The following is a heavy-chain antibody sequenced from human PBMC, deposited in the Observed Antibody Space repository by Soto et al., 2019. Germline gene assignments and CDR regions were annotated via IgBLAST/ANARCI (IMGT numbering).Heavy chain of an antibody. CDR3: AKDSITIFGVVIPSPYYYYGMDV. Sequence: GGSLRLSCAASGFTFSSYAMSWVRQAPGKGLEWVSAISGSGGSTYYADSVKGRFTISRDNSKNTLYLQMNSLRAEDTAVYYCAKDSITIFGVVIPSPYYYYGMDVWGQGTTVTVSS. V-gene: IGHV3-23*01. J-gene: IGHJ6*02. CDR1: GFTFSSYA. CDR2: ISGSGGST. D-gene: IGHD3-3*01.